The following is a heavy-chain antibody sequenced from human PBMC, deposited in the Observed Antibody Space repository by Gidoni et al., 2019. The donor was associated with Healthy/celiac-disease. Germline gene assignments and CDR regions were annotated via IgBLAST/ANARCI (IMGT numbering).Heavy chain of an antibody. D-gene: IGHD3-10*01. CDR3: ARRMVRGPVDY. J-gene: IGHJ4*02. CDR2: IYYSGST. Sequence: QLQLQESGPGLVKPSETLSLTCTVSGGSISSSLYYWGWIRPPPGKGLEWIGSIYYSGSTYYNPSLKSRVTISVDTSKNQFSLKLSSVTAADTAVYYCARRMVRGPVDYWGQGTLVTVSS. CDR1: GGSISSSLYY. V-gene: IGHV4-39*01.